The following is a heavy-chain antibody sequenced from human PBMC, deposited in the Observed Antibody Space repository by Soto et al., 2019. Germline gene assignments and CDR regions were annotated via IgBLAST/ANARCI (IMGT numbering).Heavy chain of an antibody. V-gene: IGHV1-69*12. J-gene: IGHJ5*02. CDR1: GGTFTSYA. D-gene: IGHD3-22*01. CDR3: ALDTSGGAVLFDP. Sequence: QVQLVQSGAEVKKPGSSVKVSCKASGGTFTSYALSWVRQAPGQGLEWMGGIIPISGRTNYAQRFQGRVSITADEYTTTAYMELASLRSDDTAVYYCALDTSGGAVLFDPWGQGSLVTVSS. CDR2: IIPISGRT.